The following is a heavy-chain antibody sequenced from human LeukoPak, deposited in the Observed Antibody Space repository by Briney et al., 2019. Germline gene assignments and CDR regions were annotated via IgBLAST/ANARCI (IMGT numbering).Heavy chain of an antibody. CDR2: IYHSGST. CDR3: ARDLGYCSGGSCALDRAFDI. V-gene: IGHV4-4*02. Sequence: SETLSLTCAVSGGSISSSNWWSWVRQPPGKGLEWIGEIYHSGSTNYNPSLKSRVTISVDKSKNQFSLKLSSVTAADTAVYYCARDLGYCSGGSCALDRAFDIWGQGTMVTVSS. D-gene: IGHD2-15*01. CDR1: GGSISSSNW. J-gene: IGHJ3*02.